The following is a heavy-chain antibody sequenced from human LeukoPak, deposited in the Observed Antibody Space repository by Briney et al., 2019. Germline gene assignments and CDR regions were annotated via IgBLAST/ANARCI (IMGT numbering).Heavy chain of an antibody. J-gene: IGHJ5*02. CDR3: ARQAYRRFDP. Sequence: SQTLSLTCAISGDSVSSNSVAWIWFRQSPSRGLEWLGRTYYTSKWNNDYAVSVQSRIAVNPDTSQNQFSLHLNSVTPEDTAVYYCARQAYRRFDPWGQGTLVTVSS. CDR1: GDSVSSNSVA. V-gene: IGHV6-1*01. CDR2: TYYTSKWNN.